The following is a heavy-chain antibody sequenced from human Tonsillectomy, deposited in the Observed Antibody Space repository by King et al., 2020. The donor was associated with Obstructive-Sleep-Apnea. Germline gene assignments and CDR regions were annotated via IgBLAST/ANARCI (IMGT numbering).Heavy chain of an antibody. V-gene: IGHV3-7*03. D-gene: IGHD5-18*01. CDR3: ARENDNDTYGYSHYFDY. CDR1: GFSFSTYW. J-gene: IGHJ4*02. Sequence: DVQLVESGGGLVRPGGSLRLSCAASGFSFSTYWMTWVRQAPGKGLEWVANIRQDGTEMYYVDSVKGRLTISRDNAKNSLYLQMNSLRAEDTAVYYGARENDNDTYGYSHYFDYWGQGTLVTVSS. CDR2: IRQDGTEM.